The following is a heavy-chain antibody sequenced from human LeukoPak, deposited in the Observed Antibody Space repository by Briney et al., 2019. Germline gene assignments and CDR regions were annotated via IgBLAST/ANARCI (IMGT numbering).Heavy chain of an antibody. J-gene: IGHJ5*01. CDR3: AKGAGSSPSHWFDS. V-gene: IGHV3-23*01. CDR1: GFTFSSYA. D-gene: IGHD6-6*01. CDR2: ISKRDGDT. Sequence: PGGSLRLSCVASGFTFSSYAMSWVRQAPGKGLEWVSGISKRDGDTYYADSVKGRFTISRDSPKNTQYLQLSSLRHEDTAVSYCAKGAGSSPSHWFDSWGQGTLVSVCS.